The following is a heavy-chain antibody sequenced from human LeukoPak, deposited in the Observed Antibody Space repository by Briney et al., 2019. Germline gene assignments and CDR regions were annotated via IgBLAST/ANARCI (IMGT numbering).Heavy chain of an antibody. V-gene: IGHV4-59*07. D-gene: IGHD6-19*01. CDR2: IYYSGST. CDR1: GGSIRSYY. Sequence: SDTLSLTCTVSGGSIRSYYWSWIRQPPGKRLEWIGYIYYSGSTNYNPSLKSRVTISVDTSRNQFSLNVSSVTAADTAVYYCARVLPYSSGWGVDHWGQGTLVTVSS. J-gene: IGHJ4*02. CDR3: ARVLPYSSGWGVDH.